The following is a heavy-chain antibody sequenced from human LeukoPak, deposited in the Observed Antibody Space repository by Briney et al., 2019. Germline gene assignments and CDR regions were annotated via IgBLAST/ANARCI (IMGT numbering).Heavy chain of an antibody. J-gene: IGHJ3*02. D-gene: IGHD1-26*01. Sequence: GGSLRLSCAASGFTLSSYSMNWVRQAPGKGLEWVSYISSSSSTIYYADSVKGRFTISRDNAKNSLYLQMNSLRAEDTAVYYCARDISGSYPGLNAFDIWGQGTMVTVSS. V-gene: IGHV3-48*01. CDR1: GFTLSSYS. CDR2: ISSSSSTI. CDR3: ARDISGSYPGLNAFDI.